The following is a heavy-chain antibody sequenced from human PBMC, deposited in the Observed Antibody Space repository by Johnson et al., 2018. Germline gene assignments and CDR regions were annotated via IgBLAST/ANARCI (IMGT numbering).Heavy chain of an antibody. V-gene: IGHV3-15*01. CDR3: TTDGSFTLSYGTDV. Sequence: VQLVQAGGGLVKPGGSLRLSCAVSGFIFNNTWMSWVRQAPGQGLEWVGRIKSKTDGGTTKYAAPVKGRFTISRNDSKNTLYLKMHSLKTQDTAFYYCTTDGSFTLSYGTDVWGHGTTVTVSS. CDR2: IKSKTDGGTT. J-gene: IGHJ6*02. D-gene: IGHD2-2*03. CDR1: GFIFNNTW.